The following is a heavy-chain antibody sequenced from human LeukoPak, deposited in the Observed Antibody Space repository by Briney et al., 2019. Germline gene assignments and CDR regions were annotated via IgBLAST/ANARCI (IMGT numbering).Heavy chain of an antibody. J-gene: IGHJ5*02. V-gene: IGHV4-59*01. D-gene: IGHD6-19*01. Sequence: SETLSLTCTASGVSISSYYWSWIRQPPGKGPERIGYIYYSGSTNYNPSLKSRVTISVDTSKNQFSLKLTSVTAADTAVYYCARVEYSSGWYFDPWGQGTLVTVSS. CDR2: IYYSGST. CDR3: ARVEYSSGWYFDP. CDR1: GVSISSYY.